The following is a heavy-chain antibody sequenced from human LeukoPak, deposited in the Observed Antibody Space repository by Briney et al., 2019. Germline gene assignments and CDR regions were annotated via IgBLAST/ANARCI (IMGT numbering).Heavy chain of an antibody. J-gene: IGHJ4*02. CDR3: ARGKSGPDY. CDR1: GFTFSSYA. CDR2: ISGSGGST. V-gene: IGHV3-23*01. D-gene: IGHD3-16*01. Sequence: PGGSLRLSCAASGFTFSSYAMSWVRQAPGKGLEWVSAISGSGGSTYYADSVKGRFTISRDSSKTTLYLQMNSLRPEDTALYYCARGKSGPDYWGQGTPVTVSS.